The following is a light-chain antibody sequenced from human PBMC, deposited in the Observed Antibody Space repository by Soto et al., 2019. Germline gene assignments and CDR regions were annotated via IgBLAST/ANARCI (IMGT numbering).Light chain of an antibody. CDR3: QQYGSSRWT. CDR1: QSVGSD. Sequence: ETVMTQSPATLSVSPGERATLSCRASQSVGSDLAWYQQKPGQAPRLLIYGASTRATGIPARFSGSASGTEFTLTISRLEPEDFAVYYCQQYGSSRWTFGQGTKWIS. CDR2: GAS. J-gene: IGKJ1*01. V-gene: IGKV3-15*01.